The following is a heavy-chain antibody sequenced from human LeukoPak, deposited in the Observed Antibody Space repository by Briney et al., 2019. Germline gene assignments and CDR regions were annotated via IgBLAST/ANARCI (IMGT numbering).Heavy chain of an antibody. CDR1: GYSFTDYY. CDR2: INPKSGGT. CDR3: ARTREGVWGSYSP. V-gene: IGHV1-2*02. J-gene: IGHJ4*02. D-gene: IGHD3-16*01. Sequence: ASVKVSCKASGYSFTDYYIHWVRLAPGQGLEWMGWINPKSGGTHYAQKFQGRVSMTRDTSINTVHLELSSLRTNDTAVYYCARTREGVWGSYSPWGQGTLVTVSS.